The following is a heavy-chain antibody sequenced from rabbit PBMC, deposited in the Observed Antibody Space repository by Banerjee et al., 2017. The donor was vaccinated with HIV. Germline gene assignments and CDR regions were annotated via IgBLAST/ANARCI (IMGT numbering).Heavy chain of an antibody. V-gene: IGHV1S47*01. CDR3: ARRGSDWGDDL. CDR1: GFSFSNKYV. Sequence: QEQLEESGGGLVQPEGSLTLSCTASGFSFSNKYVMCWVRQAPGKGLEWIACIYNGDGRTWYASWAKGRFTISRSTSLNTVDLKMTSLTAADTATYFCARRGSDWGDDLWGPGTLVTVS. D-gene: IGHD4-1*01. J-gene: IGHJ4*01. CDR2: IYNGDGRT.